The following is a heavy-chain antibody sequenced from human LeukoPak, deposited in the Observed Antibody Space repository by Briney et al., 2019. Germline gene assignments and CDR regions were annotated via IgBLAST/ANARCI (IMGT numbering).Heavy chain of an antibody. CDR1: GYTFTSYG. V-gene: IGHV1-18*04. Sequence: ASVKVSCKASGYTFTSYGTSWVRQAPGQGLEWMGWISAYNGNTNYARKLQGRVTMTTDTSTSTDYMELRSLRSDDTAVYYCARDRSYYYGSGSFYYYGMDVWGKGTTVTVSS. D-gene: IGHD3-10*01. CDR2: ISAYNGNT. CDR3: ARDRSYYYGSGSFYYYGMDV. J-gene: IGHJ6*04.